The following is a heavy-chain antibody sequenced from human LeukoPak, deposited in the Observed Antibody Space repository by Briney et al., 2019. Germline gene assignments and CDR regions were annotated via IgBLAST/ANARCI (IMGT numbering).Heavy chain of an antibody. CDR1: GGSISSSSYY. CDR3: ASYYGDYGY. D-gene: IGHD4-17*01. J-gene: IGHJ4*02. V-gene: IGHV4-39*07. CDR2: INHSGST. Sequence: SETLSLTCTVSGGSISSSSYYWGWIRQPPGKGLEWIGEINHSGSTNYNPSLKSRVTISVDTSKNQFSLKLSSVTAADTAVYYCASYYGDYGYWGQGTLVTVSS.